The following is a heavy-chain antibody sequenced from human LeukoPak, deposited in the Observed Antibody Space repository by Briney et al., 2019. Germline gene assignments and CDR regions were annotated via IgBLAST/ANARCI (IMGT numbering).Heavy chain of an antibody. CDR3: ARGLGYSSGPRKNWFDP. V-gene: IGHV4-39*07. Sequence: SETLSLTCTVSGGSISTSNYYWGWIRQPPGKGLEWIGSIYYSGSTYYNPSLKSRVTISVDTSKNQFSLKLSSVTAADTAVYYCARGLGYSSGPRKNWFDPWGQGTLVTVSS. CDR1: GGSISTSNYY. CDR2: IYYSGST. D-gene: IGHD6-19*01. J-gene: IGHJ5*02.